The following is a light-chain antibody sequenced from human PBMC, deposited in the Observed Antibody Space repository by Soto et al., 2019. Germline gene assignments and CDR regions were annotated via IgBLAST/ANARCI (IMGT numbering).Light chain of an antibody. CDR2: AAS. J-gene: IGKJ1*01. V-gene: IGKV1-6*01. CDR1: QGIRSD. CDR3: LQDYNYPWT. Sequence: AIQMTQSPSSLSASVGDRVTITCRASQGIRSDLGWYQQKPGKAPRLLIYAASSLQSGVPSRFSGSGSGKDFTLTISSLQPEDFATYYCLQDYNYPWTFGQGTKVEIK.